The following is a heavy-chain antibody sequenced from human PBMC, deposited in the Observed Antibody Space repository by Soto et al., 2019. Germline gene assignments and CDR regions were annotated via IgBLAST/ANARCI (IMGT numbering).Heavy chain of an antibody. D-gene: IGHD2-2*02. CDR1: GYTFTGYY. CDR2: INPNSGGT. V-gene: IGHV1-2*04. CDR3: ASSLGGQAAISSDRYYYAMDV. Sequence: GASVKVSCKAYGYTFTGYYMHWVRQAPGQGHEWMGWINPNSGGTNYAQKFQGWVTMTRDTSISTAYMELSRLRSDDTAVYYCASSLGGQAAISSDRYYYAMDVWGQGTTVTVSS. J-gene: IGHJ6*02.